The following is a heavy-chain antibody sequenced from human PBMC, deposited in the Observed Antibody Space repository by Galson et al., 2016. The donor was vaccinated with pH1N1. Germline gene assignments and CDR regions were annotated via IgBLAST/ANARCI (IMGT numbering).Heavy chain of an antibody. Sequence: ETLSLTCTVSGDSVTNYYWSWIRQPPGKGLEWIAYIYFSGRTNYNPSLKSRVTISVDRSKNHFSLNVNSVTAADTAVYYCARRRGDWDAFDVWGQGTMVTISS. CDR3: ARRRGDWDAFDV. V-gene: IGHV4-59*02. J-gene: IGHJ3*01. CDR2: IYFSGRT. D-gene: IGHD2-21*02. CDR1: GDSVTNYY.